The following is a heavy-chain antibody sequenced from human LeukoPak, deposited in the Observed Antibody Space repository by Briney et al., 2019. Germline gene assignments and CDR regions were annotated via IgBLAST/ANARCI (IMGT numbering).Heavy chain of an antibody. V-gene: IGHV4-39*07. CDR1: GGSISSSSYY. CDR3: ATLHGYYDFWSGYYNYYGMDV. J-gene: IGHJ6*02. D-gene: IGHD3-3*01. CDR2: IYYSGST. Sequence: PSETLSLTCTVSGGSISSSSYYWGWIRQPPGKGLEWIGSIYYSGSTYYNPSLKSRVTISVDTSKNQFSLKLSSVTAADTAVYYCATLHGYYDFWSGYYNYYGMDVWGQGTTVTVSS.